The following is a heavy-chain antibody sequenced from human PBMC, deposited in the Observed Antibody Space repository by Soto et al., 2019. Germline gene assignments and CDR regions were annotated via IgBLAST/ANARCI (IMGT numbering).Heavy chain of an antibody. D-gene: IGHD2-2*01. J-gene: IGHJ6*02. V-gene: IGHV1-18*01. CDR2: ISAYNGNT. CDR3: ARDGFSQLPIREAYYYGMDV. CDR1: GYTFTSYG. Sequence: QVQLVQSGAEVKKPGASVKVSCKASGYTFTSYGISWVRQAPGQGLEWMGWISAYNGNTNYAQKLQGRVTMTTEPSTSTAYMELRSLRSDDTAVYYCARDGFSQLPIREAYYYGMDVWGQGTTVTVSS.